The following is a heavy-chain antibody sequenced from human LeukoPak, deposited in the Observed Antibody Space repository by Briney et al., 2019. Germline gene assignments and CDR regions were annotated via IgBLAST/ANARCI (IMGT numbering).Heavy chain of an antibody. D-gene: IGHD3-22*01. J-gene: IGHJ6*03. CDR1: GGTFSSYA. CDR2: IIPIFGTA. Sequence: EASVKVSCKASGGTFSSYAISWVRQAPGQGLEWMGGIIPIFGTANYAQKFQGRVTITADESTSTAYMELSSLRSEDTAVYYCARGGYYDSSGPLYYYYYYMDVWGKGTTVTISS. CDR3: ARGGYYDSSGPLYYYYYYMDV. V-gene: IGHV1-69*13.